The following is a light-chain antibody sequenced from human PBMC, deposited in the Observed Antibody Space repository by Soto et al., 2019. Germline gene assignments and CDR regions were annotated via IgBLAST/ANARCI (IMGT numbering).Light chain of an antibody. CDR2: GAS. V-gene: IGKV3-15*01. CDR3: QQYNNWPRT. CDR1: QRVSSN. Sequence: EVEMTQSPATVSVSPGERVTLSCRASQRVSSNVAWYQQKPGQAPRVLIFGASTRATGIPARFSGSGSGTEFTLTINSLQSEDFAVYYCQQYNNWPRTFGQGTKVDIK. J-gene: IGKJ1*01.